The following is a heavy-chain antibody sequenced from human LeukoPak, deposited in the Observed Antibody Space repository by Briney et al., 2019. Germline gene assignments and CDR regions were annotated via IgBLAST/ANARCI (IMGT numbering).Heavy chain of an antibody. J-gene: IGHJ6*02. V-gene: IGHV4-61*01. D-gene: IGHD3-10*01. Sequence: SETLSLTCTVSGGSVSSGSYYWSWIRQPPGKGLEWIGYIYYSGSTNYNPSLKSRVTMSVDTSKNQFSLKLSSVTAADTAVYYCARELLWFGTYYYGMDVWGQGTTVTVSS. CDR2: IYYSGST. CDR1: GGSVSSGSYY. CDR3: ARELLWFGTYYYGMDV.